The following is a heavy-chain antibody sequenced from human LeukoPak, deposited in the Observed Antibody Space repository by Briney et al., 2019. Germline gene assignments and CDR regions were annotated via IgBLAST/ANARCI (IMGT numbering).Heavy chain of an antibody. CDR2: IGTAGDT. V-gene: IGHV3-13*01. Sequence: GGSLRLSCAASGFTLRTYDFLWVRHVKGIGLEWVSVIGTAGDTYYAGSVKARFTISRENPKNSLYLQMNSLRAGDTAVYYCVRVAWLDYHGMDVWGQGTTVTVSS. D-gene: IGHD5-12*01. CDR1: GFTLRTYD. CDR3: VRVAWLDYHGMDV. J-gene: IGHJ6*02.